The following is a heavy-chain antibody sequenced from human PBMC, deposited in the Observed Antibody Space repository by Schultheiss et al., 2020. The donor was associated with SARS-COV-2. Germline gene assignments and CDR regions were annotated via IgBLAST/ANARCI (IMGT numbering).Heavy chain of an antibody. CDR2: INHSGST. D-gene: IGHD1-26*01. V-gene: IGHV4-34*01. CDR3: ARGGSYPLDY. J-gene: IGHJ4*02. Sequence: SETLSLTCTVSGGSISSYYWSWIRQPPGKGLEWLGEINHSGSTNYNPSLKSRVTISVDTSKNQFSLHLNSVTPEDTAVYYCARGGSYPLDYWGQGTLVTVSS. CDR1: GGSISSYY.